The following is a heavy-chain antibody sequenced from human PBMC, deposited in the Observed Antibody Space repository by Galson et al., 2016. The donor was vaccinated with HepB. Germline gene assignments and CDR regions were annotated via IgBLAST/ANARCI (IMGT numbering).Heavy chain of an antibody. V-gene: IGHV3-7*03. CDR2: IKQDGSEK. Sequence: SLRLSCAASGFTFSSYWMSWVRQAPGKGLEWVANIKQDGSEKEYVDSVKGRFTISRDNAKNSLFLQMNSLRPEDTALYYCAKDGRTKTGTYSYSYYYGLDVWGRGTPVTVSS. J-gene: IGHJ6*04. CDR3: AKDGRTKTGTYSYSYYYGLDV. CDR1: GFTFSSYW. D-gene: IGHD1-26*01.